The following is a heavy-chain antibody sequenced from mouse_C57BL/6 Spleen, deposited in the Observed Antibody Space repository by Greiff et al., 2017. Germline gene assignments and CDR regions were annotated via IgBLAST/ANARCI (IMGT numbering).Heavy chain of an antibody. CDR3: ARYSTTVVATDYFDY. J-gene: IGHJ2*01. Sequence: VQLQQSGPELVKPGASVKISCKASGYTFTDYYMNWVKQSHGKSLEWIGDINPNNGGTSYNQKFKGKATLTVDKSSSTAYMELRSLTSEDSAVYYCARYSTTVVATDYFDYWGQGTTLTVSS. CDR2: INPNNGGT. D-gene: IGHD1-1*01. CDR1: GYTFTDYY. V-gene: IGHV1-26*01.